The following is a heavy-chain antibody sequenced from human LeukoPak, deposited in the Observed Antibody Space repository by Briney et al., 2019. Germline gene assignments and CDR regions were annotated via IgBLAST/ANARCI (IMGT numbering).Heavy chain of an antibody. CDR3: ARAINYQKEIYYYYYMDV. CDR1: GFTFSSYE. D-gene: IGHD5-24*01. V-gene: IGHV3-48*03. Sequence: SGGSLRLSCAASGFTFSSYEMNWVRQAPGKGLEWVSYISSSGSTIYYADSVKGRFTISRDNAKNSLYLQMNSLRAEDTAVYYCARAINYQKEIYYYYYMDVWGKGTTVTISS. J-gene: IGHJ6*03. CDR2: ISSSGSTI.